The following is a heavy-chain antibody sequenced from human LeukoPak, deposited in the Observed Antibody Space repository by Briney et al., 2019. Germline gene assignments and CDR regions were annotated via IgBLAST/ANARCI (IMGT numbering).Heavy chain of an antibody. J-gene: IGHJ3*01. V-gene: IGHV4-31*03. CDR1: GGSITSRGDY. CDR2: SYYSVRT. Sequence: SETLSLTCTVSGGSITSRGDYWSWIRQHPGGGLEWIGHSYYSVRTLYNPSLESRVTISLDTSNNLFSLRLTSVTAADTAVYYCAREDASVITLNAFNVWGQGTTVTVSS. D-gene: IGHD4-23*01. CDR3: AREDASVITLNAFNV.